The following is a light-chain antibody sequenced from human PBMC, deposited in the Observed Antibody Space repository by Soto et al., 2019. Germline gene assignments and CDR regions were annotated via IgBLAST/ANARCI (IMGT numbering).Light chain of an antibody. J-gene: IGLJ2*01. Sequence: QSVVTQPPSASGTPGQRVTISCSGSSSNIGSNTVNWYQHLPGTSPKLLIYSNDQRPSGVPDRFSGSKSGTSASLAISALQSEDETDYYCATWDDSLNGHVVFGAGTKLTVL. CDR2: SND. CDR3: ATWDDSLNGHVV. CDR1: SSNIGSNT. V-gene: IGLV1-44*01.